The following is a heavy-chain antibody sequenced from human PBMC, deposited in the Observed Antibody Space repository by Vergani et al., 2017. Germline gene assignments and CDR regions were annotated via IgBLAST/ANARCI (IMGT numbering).Heavy chain of an antibody. V-gene: IGHV1-2*02. CDR1: GFTFRDYY. CDR2: IDPQTDGA. Sequence: QVQLVESGGGVVQPGRSLRLSCAASGFTFRDYYMHWVRLAPGQGLEWMGYIDPQTDGAEHIQKFQGRVTMTGDPSASTAYLELSGLRSDDTAVYYCARGAYCGGDCYSGSAEYFQHWGQGTLVTVSS. D-gene: IGHD2-21*02. CDR3: ARGAYCGGDCYSGSAEYFQH. J-gene: IGHJ1*01.